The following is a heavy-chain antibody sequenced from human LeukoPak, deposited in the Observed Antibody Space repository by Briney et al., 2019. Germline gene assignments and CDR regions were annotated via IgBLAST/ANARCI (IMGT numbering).Heavy chain of an antibody. CDR3: ARHYPSYSSGLRYFDWLNAFDI. J-gene: IGHJ3*02. V-gene: IGHV4-59*08. D-gene: IGHD3-9*01. CDR2: IYYSGST. CDR1: GGSISSYY. Sequence: SETLSLTCTVSGGSISSYYWSWIRQPPGKGLEWIGYIYYSGSTNYNPSLKSRVTISVDTSKNQFSLKLSSVTAADTAVYYCARHYPSYSSGLRYFDWLNAFDIWGQGTMVTVSS.